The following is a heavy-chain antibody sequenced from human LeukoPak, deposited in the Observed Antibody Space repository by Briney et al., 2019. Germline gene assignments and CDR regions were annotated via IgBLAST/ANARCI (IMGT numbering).Heavy chain of an antibody. V-gene: IGHV3-15*01. D-gene: IGHD2-8*01. J-gene: IGHJ4*02. CDR3: TTGAPTNGHLFDY. CDR1: GFTFTTTW. Sequence: PGGSLRLSCGASGFTFTTTWISWVRQTPGAGLEWVGLIRSKNYGGGTTDYIAPVKGRFIISRDDSKNTVYLQMNSLQIEDTALYYCTTGAPTNGHLFDYWGRGTLVTVSS. CDR2: IRSKNYGGGTT.